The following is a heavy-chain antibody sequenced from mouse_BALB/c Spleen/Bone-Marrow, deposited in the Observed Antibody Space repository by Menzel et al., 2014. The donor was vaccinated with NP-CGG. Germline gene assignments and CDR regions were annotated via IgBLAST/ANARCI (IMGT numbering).Heavy chain of an antibody. CDR3: TRVITTGSAWFAY. V-gene: IGHV1-5*01. D-gene: IGHD2-4*01. CDR1: GYTFTSYW. CDR2: IYPGNSDT. J-gene: IGHJ3*01. Sequence: DVQLQESGTVLARPGASVKMSCKASGYTFTSYWMHWVKQRPGQGLEWIGTIYPGNSDTSYNQKFKGKSKLTAVTSTSTAYMELSSLTNEDSAVYYCTRVITTGSAWFAYWGQGTLVIVS.